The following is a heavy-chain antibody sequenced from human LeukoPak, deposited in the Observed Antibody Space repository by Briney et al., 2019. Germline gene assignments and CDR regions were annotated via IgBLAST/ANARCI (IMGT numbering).Heavy chain of an antibody. V-gene: IGHV4-59*12. D-gene: IGHD1-26*01. CDR1: GGSITASY. CDR2: ISNSGST. J-gene: IGHJ4*02. CDR3: ARVVGAIYYFDY. Sequence: PSETLSLTCTVSGGSITASYWTWVRQPPGKGLEYIGYISNSGSTNYNPSLKSRVTISVDTSKNQFSLKLSSVTAADTAVYYCARVVGAIYYFDYWGQGTLVTVSS.